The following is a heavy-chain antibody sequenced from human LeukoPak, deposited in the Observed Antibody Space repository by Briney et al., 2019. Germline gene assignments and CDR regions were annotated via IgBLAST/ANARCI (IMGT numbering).Heavy chain of an antibody. V-gene: IGHV3-23*01. CDR1: GFTFSSYA. Sequence: PGGSLRLSCAASGFTFSSYAMSWVRQAPGKGLEWVSAISGSGGSTYYADSVKGRFTISRDNSKHTLYLQMNSLRAEDTAVYYCAKDGARGSSWYQWGQGTLVTVSS. CDR3: AKDGARGSSWYQ. CDR2: ISGSGGST. J-gene: IGHJ4*02. D-gene: IGHD6-13*01.